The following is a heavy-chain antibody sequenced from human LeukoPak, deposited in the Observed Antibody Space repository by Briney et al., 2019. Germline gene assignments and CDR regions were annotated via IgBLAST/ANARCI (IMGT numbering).Heavy chain of an antibody. CDR1: GYTFTNYY. CDR3: ARRDTVMVTIDY. D-gene: IGHD5-18*01. Sequence: ASVKVSCKASGYTFTNYYMLWVRQAPGQGLEWMGIINPSGGSTSYAQKFQGRVTMTRDTSTSTVYMELSSLRSEDTALYYCARRDTVMVTIDYWGQGTLATVSS. CDR2: INPSGGST. J-gene: IGHJ4*02. V-gene: IGHV1-46*01.